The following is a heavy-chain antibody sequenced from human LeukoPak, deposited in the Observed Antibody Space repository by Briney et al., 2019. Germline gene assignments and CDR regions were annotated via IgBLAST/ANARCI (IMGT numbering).Heavy chain of an antibody. J-gene: IGHJ4*02. D-gene: IGHD3-10*01. CDR1: GGSISSGSYY. Sequence: SQTLSLTCTVSGGSISSGSYYWSWIRQPAGKGLEWIGRIYTSGSTNYNPSLESRVTISLDTSKNQFSLKMNSVTAADTAVYYCARVIWFGAVFDYWGQGTLVTVSS. V-gene: IGHV4-61*02. CDR2: IYTSGST. CDR3: ARVIWFGAVFDY.